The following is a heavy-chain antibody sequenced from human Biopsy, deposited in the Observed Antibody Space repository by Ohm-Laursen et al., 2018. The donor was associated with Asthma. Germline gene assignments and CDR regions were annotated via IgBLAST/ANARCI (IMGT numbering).Heavy chain of an antibody. CDR1: GFTFSSYG. J-gene: IGHJ6*02. CDR2: IYSGGGT. Sequence: SLRLSCAAPGFTFSSYGMSWVRQPPGKGLEWVSVIYSGGGTYYADSVQGRVTISRDNSKNTLSLQMNSLRAEDTAVYYCATLSIRFLEWLSIDSYVMDVWGQGTTVTVSS. V-gene: IGHV3-66*02. CDR3: ATLSIRFLEWLSIDSYVMDV. D-gene: IGHD3-3*01.